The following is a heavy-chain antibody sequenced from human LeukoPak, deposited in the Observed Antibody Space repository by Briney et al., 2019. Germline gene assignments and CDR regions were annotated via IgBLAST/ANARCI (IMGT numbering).Heavy chain of an antibody. CDR2: IIPIFGTA. V-gene: IGHV1-69*13. D-gene: IGHD3-22*01. J-gene: IGHJ6*02. Sequence: GASVKVSCKASGGTFSSYAISWVRQAPGQGLEWMGGIIPIFGTANYAQKFQGRVTITADESTSTAYMELSSLRSEDTAVYYCARGPPKQYYYDSSGYYSYYYYGMDVWGQGTTVTVSS. CDR1: GGTFSSYA. CDR3: ARGPPKQYYYDSSGYYSYYYYGMDV.